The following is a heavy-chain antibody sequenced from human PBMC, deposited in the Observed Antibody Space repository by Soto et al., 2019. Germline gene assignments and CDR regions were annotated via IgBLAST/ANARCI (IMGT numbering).Heavy chain of an antibody. D-gene: IGHD3-3*01. CDR2: IHYGGIT. CDR3: ARQYDFWSGYYTAPGWFDP. V-gene: IGHV4-59*08. CDR1: GGSISNYY. Sequence: SETLSLTCTVSGGSISNYYWSWIRHPPGKKLEWIGNIHYGGITNYNPSLKSRVTISVDTSKNQFSLKLSSVTAADTAVYYCARQYDFWSGYYTAPGWFDPWGQGTLVTVSS. J-gene: IGHJ5*02.